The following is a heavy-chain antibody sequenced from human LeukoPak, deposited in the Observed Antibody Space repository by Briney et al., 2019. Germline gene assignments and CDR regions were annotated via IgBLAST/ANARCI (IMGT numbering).Heavy chain of an antibody. CDR2: ISSSGSTI. D-gene: IGHD6-13*01. J-gene: IGHJ6*03. V-gene: IGHV3-48*03. Sequence: GGSLRLSCAASGFTFSSYEMNWVRQAPGKGLEWVSYISSSGSTIYYADSVKGRFTISRDNAKYSLYLQINSLRAEDTAVYYCARGSGFSISWYAYYYYHYMDVWGKGTTVTISS. CDR1: GFTFSSYE. CDR3: ARGSGFSISWYAYYYYHYMDV.